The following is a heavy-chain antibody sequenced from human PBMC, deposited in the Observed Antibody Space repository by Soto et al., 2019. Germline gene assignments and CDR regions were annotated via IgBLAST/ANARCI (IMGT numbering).Heavy chain of an antibody. Sequence: EVQLLESGGGLVQPGGSLRLSCAASGFTFSNYAMTWVRQAPGKGLECVSTINTSGGNTHYADSAKGRFSVSRDNSKNTLALQRSRMRAEATAGYYCKQEWQPDSRCPGTLVTVSS. D-gene: IGHD5-12*01. J-gene: IGHJ5*01. CDR2: INTSGGNT. CDR1: GFTFSNYA. V-gene: IGHV3-23*01. CDR3: KQEWQPDS.